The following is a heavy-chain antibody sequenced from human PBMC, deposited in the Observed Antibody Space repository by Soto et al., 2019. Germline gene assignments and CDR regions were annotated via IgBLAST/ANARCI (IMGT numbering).Heavy chain of an antibody. D-gene: IGHD2-21*01. V-gene: IGHV3-72*01. Sequence: EVQLVESGGGLVQPGGSLTLSCAVSGLTFGDHYMEWVRQAPGKGLEWVARARNKAKGYSTDFAASVNGRFTISRDESKKSLNLQMNSLMTKDTAVYYCSILEGAWGQGTLVIVSS. J-gene: IGHJ5*02. CDR2: ARNKAKGYST. CDR3: SILEGA. CDR1: GLTFGDHY.